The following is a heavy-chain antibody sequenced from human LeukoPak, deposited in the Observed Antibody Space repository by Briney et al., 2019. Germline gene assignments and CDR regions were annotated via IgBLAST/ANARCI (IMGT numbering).Heavy chain of an antibody. CDR3: ARDLRHIVVVTAMGSGGAFDI. J-gene: IGHJ3*02. V-gene: IGHV3-53*01. CDR2: IYSGGST. D-gene: IGHD2-21*02. CDR1: GFTVSSNY. Sequence: GGSLRLSCAASGFTVSSNYMSWVRQAPGKGLEWDSAIYSGGSTYYADSVKSRFTISRDNSKNTLYLQMNSLRAEDTAVYYCARDLRHIVVVTAMGSGGAFDISGQGTMVTVSS.